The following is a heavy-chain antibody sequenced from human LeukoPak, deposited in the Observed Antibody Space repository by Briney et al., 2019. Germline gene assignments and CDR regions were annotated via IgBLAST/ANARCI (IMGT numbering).Heavy chain of an antibody. CDR1: GFTFSSYW. Sequence: GGSLRLSCAASGFTFSSYWMSWVRQAPGKGLDWVANIKQDGSEKYYVDSVKGRFTISRDNAKTSLYLQMNSLRAEDTAVYYCAREVALHGSGWYYFDYWGQGTLVTVSS. CDR3: AREVALHGSGWYYFDY. J-gene: IGHJ4*02. D-gene: IGHD6-19*01. CDR2: IKQDGSEK. V-gene: IGHV3-7*03.